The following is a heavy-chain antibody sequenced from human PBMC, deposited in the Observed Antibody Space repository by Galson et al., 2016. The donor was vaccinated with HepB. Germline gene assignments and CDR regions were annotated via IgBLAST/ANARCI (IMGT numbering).Heavy chain of an antibody. J-gene: IGHJ2*01. CDR1: GFTSSDYA. D-gene: IGHD3-22*01. CDR2: ISGSGTST. V-gene: IGHV3-23*01. Sequence: SLRLSCAASGFTSSDYAMAWVRQAPGRGLEWVSVISGSGTSTYYADSARGRFIISRDKFKNTVYLQMNRLRAEDTAEYYCARGNGYYFHWYFDLWGSGTLVSVSS. CDR3: ARGNGYYFHWYFDL.